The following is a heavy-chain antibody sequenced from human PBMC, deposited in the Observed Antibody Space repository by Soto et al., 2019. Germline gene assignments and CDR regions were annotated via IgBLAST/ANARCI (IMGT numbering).Heavy chain of an antibody. Sequence: SVKVSCKASGGTFSSYAISWVRQAPGQGLEWMGGIIPIFGTANYAQKFQGSVTITADESTSTAYMELSSLRSEDTAVYYCAIEVYCSSTSCYAAYYYYGMDVWGQGTTVTVSS. CDR1: GGTFSSYA. J-gene: IGHJ6*02. D-gene: IGHD2-2*01. CDR2: IIPIFGTA. CDR3: AIEVYCSSTSCYAAYYYYGMDV. V-gene: IGHV1-69*13.